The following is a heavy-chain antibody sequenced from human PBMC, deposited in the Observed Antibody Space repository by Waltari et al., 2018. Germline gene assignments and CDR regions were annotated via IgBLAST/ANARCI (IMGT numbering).Heavy chain of an antibody. CDR2: FYYNGNT. J-gene: IGHJ5*02. Sequence: QVQLQESAPGLVKISEILSLTCSVSGGSISRSVYHCAWIRQTPGKCLEWIGSFYYNGNTYYNPSLKSRVTISVDASKGQFFMGLKPVTAADTAGYFCASQPDDTAWDPRGWFDPWGQGILVTVSS. D-gene: IGHD5-18*01. CDR3: ASQPDDTAWDPRGWFDP. CDR1: GGSISRSVYH. V-gene: IGHV4-39*01.